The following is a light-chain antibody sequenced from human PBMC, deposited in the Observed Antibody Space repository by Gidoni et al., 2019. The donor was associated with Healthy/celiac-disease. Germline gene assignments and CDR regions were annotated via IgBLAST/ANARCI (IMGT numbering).Light chain of an antibody. J-gene: IGKJ4*01. CDR3: QQYDNLPPLT. CDR1: QDISNY. Sequence: FHMPQSPSSLSASVGDRVTITCQASQDISNYLNWYQQKPGKAPKLLIYDASNLETGVPSRFSGSGSGTDFTFTISSLQPEDIATYYCQQYDNLPPLTFGGGTKVEIK. V-gene: IGKV1-33*01. CDR2: DAS.